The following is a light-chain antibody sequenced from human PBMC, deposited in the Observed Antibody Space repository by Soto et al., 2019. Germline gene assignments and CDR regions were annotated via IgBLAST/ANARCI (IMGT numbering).Light chain of an antibody. CDR1: SSNIGPTT. CDR3: AAWDDSLNRVV. CDR2: SNN. J-gene: IGLJ3*02. Sequence: QSALTQPPSASGTPGQRVTISCSGSSSNIGPTTVNWYQQLPGTAPKLVIYSNNQRPSGVPARFSGSKSGTSASLAISGLQSEDEANYYCAAWDDSLNRVVFGGGTKVTVL. V-gene: IGLV1-44*01.